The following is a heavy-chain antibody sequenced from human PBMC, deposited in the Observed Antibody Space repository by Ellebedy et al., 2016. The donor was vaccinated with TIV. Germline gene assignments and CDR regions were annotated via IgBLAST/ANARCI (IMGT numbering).Heavy chain of an antibody. CDR2: INHSGST. J-gene: IGHJ5*02. D-gene: IGHD3-10*01. CDR1: GASFSGYY. V-gene: IGHV4-34*01. Sequence: MPSETLSLTCAVYGASFSGYYWSWIRQPPGKGLEWIGEINHSGSTNYNPSLKSRVTISVDTSKNQFSLKLSSVTAADTAVYYCARGPRRGVPNWFDPWGQGTLVTVSS. CDR3: ARGPRRGVPNWFDP.